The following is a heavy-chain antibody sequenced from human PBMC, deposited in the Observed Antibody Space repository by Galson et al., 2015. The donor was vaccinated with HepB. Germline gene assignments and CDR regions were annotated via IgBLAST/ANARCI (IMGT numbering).Heavy chain of an antibody. V-gene: IGHV6-1*01. CDR3: AREDSGSYSGNFDF. J-gene: IGHJ4*02. CDR2: AFYRSKWYN. Sequence: CAISGDSVSSESAAWNWIRQSPSRGLEWLGKAFYRSKWYNNYAASVKSRITINPDTAKNQISLQLKSVTPEDTAVYSCAREDSGSYSGNFDFWGQGTLVTVSS. CDR1: GDSVSSESAA. D-gene: IGHD1-26*01.